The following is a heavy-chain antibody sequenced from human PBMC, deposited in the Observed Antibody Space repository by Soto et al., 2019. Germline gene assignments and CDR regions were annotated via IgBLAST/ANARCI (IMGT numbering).Heavy chain of an antibody. CDR2: INHSGST. CDR1: GVSFSGYY. Sequence: KSSETLSLTCAVYGVSFSGYYWSWIRQPPGKGLEWIGEINHSGSTNYNPSLKSRVTISVDTSKNQFSLKLSSVTAADTAVYYCARGMVMVRGVISYYFDYWGKGTLVTSPQ. J-gene: IGHJ4*02. CDR3: ARGMVMVRGVISYYFDY. D-gene: IGHD3-10*01. V-gene: IGHV4-34*01.